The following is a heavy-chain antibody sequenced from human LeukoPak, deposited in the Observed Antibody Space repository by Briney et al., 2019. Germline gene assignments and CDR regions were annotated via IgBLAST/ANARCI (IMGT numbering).Heavy chain of an antibody. CDR2: IIPIFGTA. CDR3: AGGPREEYFDY. D-gene: IGHD1-26*01. J-gene: IGHJ4*02. V-gene: IGHV1-69*05. CDR1: GGTFSSYA. Sequence: ASVKVSCKASGGTFSSYAISWVRQAPGQGLEWVGGIIPIFGTANYAQKFQGRVTITTDESTSTAYMELSSLRSEDTAVYYCAGGPREEYFDYWGQGTLVTVSS.